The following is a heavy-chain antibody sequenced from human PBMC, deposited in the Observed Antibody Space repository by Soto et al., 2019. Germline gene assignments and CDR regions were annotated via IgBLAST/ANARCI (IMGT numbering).Heavy chain of an antibody. CDR2: SNSKTDGGTT. Sequence: EVQLVESGGGLVKPGGSLRLSCEAPGFTCSNAWMRWVRQAPGKGLEWVCRSNSKTDGGTTDYAAPVRGRFTISSDDSKNTLYLQGNSLKNEDTAVYYWTTAGVIAAAGAFEIWGQGTMGAVSS. D-gene: IGHD6-13*01. J-gene: IGHJ3*02. CDR3: TTAGVIAAAGAFEI. V-gene: IGHV3-15*01. CDR1: GFTCSNAW.